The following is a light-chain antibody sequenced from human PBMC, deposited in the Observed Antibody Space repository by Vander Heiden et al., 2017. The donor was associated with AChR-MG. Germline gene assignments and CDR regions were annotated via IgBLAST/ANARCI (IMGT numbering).Light chain of an antibody. CDR3: CSYTSSSTLV. V-gene: IGLV2-14*01. Sequence: QSAMTQSVSVFRSPGQSITISCTGTRSDVGGYNYVSWFQPPTGTDPTLWIYDVSRRPSGVSNRFSGAKSGNTTSLTITGLQAEDEADYYCCSYTSSSTLVCGGGTKLNVL. CDR2: DVS. J-gene: IGLJ3*02. CDR1: RSDVGGYNY.